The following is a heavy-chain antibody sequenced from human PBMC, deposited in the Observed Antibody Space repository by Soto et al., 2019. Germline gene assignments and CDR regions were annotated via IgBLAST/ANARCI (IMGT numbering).Heavy chain of an antibody. CDR1: GFTFSSYW. Sequence: EVQLVESGGGLVQPGGSLRLSCAASGFTFSSYWMSWVRQAPGKGLEWVANIKQDGSEKYYVDSVKGRFTISRDNAKNSLYLQMNSLRAEDTAVYYCARDCSSTSCQKNLDYWDQGTLVTVSS. CDR3: ARDCSSTSCQKNLDY. V-gene: IGHV3-7*01. D-gene: IGHD2-2*01. J-gene: IGHJ4*02. CDR2: IKQDGSEK.